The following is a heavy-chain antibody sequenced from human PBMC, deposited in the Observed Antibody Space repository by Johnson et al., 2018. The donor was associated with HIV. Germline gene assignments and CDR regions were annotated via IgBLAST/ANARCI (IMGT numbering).Heavy chain of an antibody. CDR3: ASAKSGSFDAFDI. Sequence: VQLVESGGGLVQPGGSLRLSCAASGFTVSSNYMSWVRQAPGKGLEWVSVIYSGGSTYYADSVKGRFTTSRDNSKNTLYLQMNSLRAEDTAVYYCASAKSGSFDAFDIWGQGTMVTVSS. D-gene: IGHD1-26*01. CDR2: IYSGGST. CDR1: GFTVSSNY. J-gene: IGHJ3*02. V-gene: IGHV3-66*01.